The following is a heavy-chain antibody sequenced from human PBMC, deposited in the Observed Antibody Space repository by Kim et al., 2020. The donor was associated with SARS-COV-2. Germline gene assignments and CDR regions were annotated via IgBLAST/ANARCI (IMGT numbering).Heavy chain of an antibody. V-gene: IGHV3-48*03. Sequence: VKGRYTSSRDNAKSTLSLQMNSLRAEDTAVYYCARSLYCSSTSCFYGMDVWGQGTTVTVSS. D-gene: IGHD2-2*01. CDR3: ARSLYCSSTSCFYGMDV. J-gene: IGHJ6*02.